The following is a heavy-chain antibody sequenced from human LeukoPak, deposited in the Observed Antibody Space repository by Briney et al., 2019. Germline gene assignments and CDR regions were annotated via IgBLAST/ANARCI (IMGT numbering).Heavy chain of an antibody. J-gene: IGHJ4*02. CDR1: GFTFNMYD. CDR3: AGDSDY. Sequence: GGSLRLSCAASGFTFNMYDMHWVRQAPGKGLEWVACVRTDGSNEFYADSLKGRLTISRDNSKNTLYLQMNSLRGEDTAVYYCAGDSDYWGQGTLVTVSS. V-gene: IGHV3-30*02. CDR2: VRTDGSNE.